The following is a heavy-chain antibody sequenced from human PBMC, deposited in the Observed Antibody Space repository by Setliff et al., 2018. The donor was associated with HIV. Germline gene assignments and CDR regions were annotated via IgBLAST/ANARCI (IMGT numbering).Heavy chain of an antibody. V-gene: IGHV1-69-2*01. CDR1: GYTFSDYY. CDR3: ALAAGRGYQAVDH. J-gene: IGHJ4*02. Sequence: ASVKVSCKASGYTFSDYYVHWVQQAPGKGLEWMGRIDPDDGEATYREKFQGRVTITVDRSTDTAYMELSSLRSEDTALYYCALAAGRGYQAVDHWGQGTLVTVSS. CDR2: IDPDDGEA. D-gene: IGHD6-13*01.